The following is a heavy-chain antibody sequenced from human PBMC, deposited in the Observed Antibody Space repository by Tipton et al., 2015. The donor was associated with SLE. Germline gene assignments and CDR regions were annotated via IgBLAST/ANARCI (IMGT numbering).Heavy chain of an antibody. CDR2: IYHSGYSST. J-gene: IGHJ5*02. D-gene: IGHD2-8*02. V-gene: IGHV4-59*08. CDR3: ARRGVVSRFDP. CDR1: GASIRSQY. Sequence: TLSLTCSVSGASIRSQYWGWIRQPPGKGLEWIGYIYHSGYSSTNYNPSLKSRVTQSVDTSKNQCFLKLNSVTAADTAVYYCARRGVVSRFDPWGQGTLVTVSS.